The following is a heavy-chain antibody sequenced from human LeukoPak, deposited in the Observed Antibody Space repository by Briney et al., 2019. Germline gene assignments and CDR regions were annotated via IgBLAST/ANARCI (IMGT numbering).Heavy chain of an antibody. CDR3: ARGFICSSTSCLFDY. V-gene: IGHV4-59*01. Sequence: PSETLSLTCTVSGGSIRSYYWNWIRQSPGKTLEWIGYIYYSGSTNYNPSLKSRVTISVDTSKSQFSLKLSSVTAADTAVYYCARGFICSSTSCLFDYWGQGTLVTVSS. J-gene: IGHJ4*02. CDR1: GGSIRSYY. D-gene: IGHD2-2*01. CDR2: IYYSGST.